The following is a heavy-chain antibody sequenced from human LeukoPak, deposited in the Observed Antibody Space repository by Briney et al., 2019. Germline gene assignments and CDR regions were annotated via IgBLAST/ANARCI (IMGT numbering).Heavy chain of an antibody. V-gene: IGHV1-69*04. CDR1: GGTFSSYT. Sequence: ASVKVSCKASGGTFSSYTISWVRQAPGQGLEWMGRIIPILGIANYAQKFQGRVTITADKSTSTAYMELSSLRSEDTAVYYCAGDGGGYGSGSYLYYFDYWGQGTLVTVSS. CDR2: IIPILGIA. J-gene: IGHJ4*02. CDR3: AGDGGGYGSGSYLYYFDY. D-gene: IGHD3-10*01.